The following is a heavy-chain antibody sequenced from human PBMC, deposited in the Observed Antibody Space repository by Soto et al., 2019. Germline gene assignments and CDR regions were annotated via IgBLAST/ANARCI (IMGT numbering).Heavy chain of an antibody. CDR3: AKALIAAAGTGSYFDY. V-gene: IGHV3-30*18. CDR2: ISYDGSNK. D-gene: IGHD6-13*01. J-gene: IGHJ4*02. CDR1: GFTFSSYG. Sequence: QVQLVESGGGVVQPGRSLRLSCAASGFTFSSYGMYWVRQAPGKGLEWVAVISYDGSNKYYADSVKGRFTISRDNSKNTLSLQMNSLGAEDTAVYYCAKALIAAAGTGSYFDYWGQGTLVTVSS.